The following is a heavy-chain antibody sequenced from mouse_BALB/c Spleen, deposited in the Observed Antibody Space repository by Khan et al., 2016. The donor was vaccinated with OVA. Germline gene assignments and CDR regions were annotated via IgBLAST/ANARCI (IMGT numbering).Heavy chain of an antibody. CDR1: GYTFTSYW. D-gene: IGHD1-1*01. CDR2: IYPGDGNT. J-gene: IGHJ2*01. Sequence: QVRLQQSGTELARPGASVKLSCKASGYTFTSYWMQWVKQRPGQGLEWIGAIYPGDGNTRYTQKFKGKATLTADKSSSTAYLQISSLASEDSAVYFCVRGGITTGYFDYWGQGTTLTVSS. CDR3: VRGGITTGYFDY. V-gene: IGHV1-87*01.